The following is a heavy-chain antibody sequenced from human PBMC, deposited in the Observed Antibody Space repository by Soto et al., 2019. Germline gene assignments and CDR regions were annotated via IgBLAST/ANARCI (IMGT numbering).Heavy chain of an antibody. CDR2: IIPIFGIK. D-gene: IGHD3-10*01. V-gene: IGHV1-69*01. J-gene: IGHJ4*02. Sequence: QMQLVQSGAEVKERGSSVKISCKTSGGTFNTYALTWVRQAPGQGLEWIGGIIPIFGIKNVAQRFQGRVTLTADESLTTAYMEMTSLRSADTAVYSCAKEAGDHWGQGTLVTVSS. CDR3: AKEAGDH. CDR1: GGTFNTYA.